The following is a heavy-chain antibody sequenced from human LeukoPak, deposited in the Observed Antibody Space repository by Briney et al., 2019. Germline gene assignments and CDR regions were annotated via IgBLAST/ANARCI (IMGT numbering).Heavy chain of an antibody. D-gene: IGHD1-14*01. CDR2: IYHSGST. CDR1: GGFISSSSYY. Sequence: PSETLSLTCTVSGGFISSSSYYWGWIRQPPWKGLEWIGSIYHSGSTYYNPSLKSRVTISVDTSKNQFSLKLSSVTAADTAVYYCFGTPGWPQGTSFAYWGQGTLVTVSS. J-gene: IGHJ4*02. V-gene: IGHV4-39*07. CDR3: FGTPGWPQGTSFAY.